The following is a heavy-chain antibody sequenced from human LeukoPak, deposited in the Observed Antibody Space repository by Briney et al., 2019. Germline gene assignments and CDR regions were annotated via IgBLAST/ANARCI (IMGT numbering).Heavy chain of an antibody. CDR2: IYDSGST. V-gene: IGHV4-59*08. D-gene: IGHD2-8*01. Sequence: PSETLSLTCTVSGGSISSYYWSWIRQPPGKGLEWIGYIYDSGSTNYNPSLKSRVTISVDTSKNQFSLKLNSMTAADTAVYYCARHAQMVYATKYYYYYMDVWGKGTAVTVSS. J-gene: IGHJ6*03. CDR1: GGSISSYY. CDR3: ARHAQMVYATKYYYYYMDV.